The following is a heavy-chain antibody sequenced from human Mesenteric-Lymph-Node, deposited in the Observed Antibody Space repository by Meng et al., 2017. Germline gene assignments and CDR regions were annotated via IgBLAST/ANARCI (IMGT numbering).Heavy chain of an antibody. J-gene: IGHJ6*02. CDR1: GFARRTSGLR. CDR3: ARIRHYYESSGYYGIDV. CDR2: MEWDDDI. V-gene: IGHV2-70*04. D-gene: IGHD3-22*01. Sequence: SCATLVRPTQTVTLTCSFTGFARRTSGLRLRWIRQPTRNALAWLARMEWDDDIMYSTALTTRLTISKDTSKNQVDMTVYNMETVDTAAYYCARIRHYYESSGYYGIDVWGQGTMVTVSS.